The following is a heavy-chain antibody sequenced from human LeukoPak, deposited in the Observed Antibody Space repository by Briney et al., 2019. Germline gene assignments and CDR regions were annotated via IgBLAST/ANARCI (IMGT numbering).Heavy chain of an antibody. Sequence: LTGGSLRLSCAASGFTFSSYAMNWVRQAPGKGLEWVSYISSSGSTIYYADSVKGRFTISRDNAKNSLYLQMNSLRAEDTAVYYCARAGGFYGSGSYYYYYYMDVWGKGTTVTISS. J-gene: IGHJ6*03. D-gene: IGHD3-10*01. V-gene: IGHV3-48*03. CDR2: ISSSGSTI. CDR3: ARAGGFYGSGSYYYYYYMDV. CDR1: GFTFSSYA.